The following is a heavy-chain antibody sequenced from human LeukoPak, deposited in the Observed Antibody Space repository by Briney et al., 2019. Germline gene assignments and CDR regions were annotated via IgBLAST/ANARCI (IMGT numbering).Heavy chain of an antibody. CDR3: ARLPPQYVFFDF. V-gene: IGHV4-34*01. CDR2: INHSGGT. CDR1: GGSFSAYY. J-gene: IGHJ4*02. Sequence: SDTLSLTCAVYGGSFSAYYWGWIRQPRGQGLEWIGEINHSGGTNYNPSLKSRVTISVDMSKNQFSLRLSSVTAADTAVYYCARLPPQYVFFDFWGQGTLVTVSS. D-gene: IGHD4-11*01.